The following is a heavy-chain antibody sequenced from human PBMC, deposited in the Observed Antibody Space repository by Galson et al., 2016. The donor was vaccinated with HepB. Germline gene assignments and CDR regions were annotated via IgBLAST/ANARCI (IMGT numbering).Heavy chain of an antibody. J-gene: IGHJ4*02. V-gene: IGHV3-48*02. CDR2: IRSDGGPT. CDR1: GFSISSYS. Sequence: SLRLSCAASGFSISSYSMNWVRQAPGKGLEWVSYIRSDGGPTHYADSVKGRFTISRDSAKNSLFLQMNSLRDEDTAVYYCARDPPSLDSWGQGTLVTVSS. CDR3: ARDPPSLDS.